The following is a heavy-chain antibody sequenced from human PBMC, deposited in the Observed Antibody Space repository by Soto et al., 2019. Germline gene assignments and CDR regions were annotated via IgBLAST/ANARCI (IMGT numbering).Heavy chain of an antibody. D-gene: IGHD6-19*01. V-gene: IGHV3-21*01. CDR2: ISSSSTYI. CDR1: GFTFSTYS. CDR3: LIAVAGSFAPDY. Sequence: RLSFAASGFTFSTYSMNWVRQAPGKGLEWVSHISSSSTYIYYADSVKGRFTISRDNAKNSLYLQMNSLRAEDTAVYYCLIAVAGSFAPDYWGQGTLVTVSS. J-gene: IGHJ4*02.